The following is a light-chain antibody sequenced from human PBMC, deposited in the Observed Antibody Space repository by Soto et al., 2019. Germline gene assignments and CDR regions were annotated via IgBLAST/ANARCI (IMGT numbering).Light chain of an antibody. CDR3: SSYAGTHIV. CDR2: DVS. CDR1: SSDVGGYNY. J-gene: IGLJ1*01. V-gene: IGLV2-8*01. Sequence: QSALTQPPSASGSPGQSVTISCTGTSSDVGGYNYVSWYQQHPGKAPKLMIYDVSKRPSGVPARFSGSKSGNTASLTVSGIQAEDEADYYCSSYAGTHIVFGTGTKLTVL.